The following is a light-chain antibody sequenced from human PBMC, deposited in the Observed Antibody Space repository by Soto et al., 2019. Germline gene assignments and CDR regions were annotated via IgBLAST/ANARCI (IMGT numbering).Light chain of an antibody. Sequence: DIQMTQSPSSLSASVGDRVTITCRASQSISTNLNWFQQKPGKAPKLLISAASSLQSGVPSRFSGSGSGTDFTLTISTLQPEDFATYSCQQSYSTPRTFGQGTKLEIK. J-gene: IGKJ1*01. CDR1: QSISTN. CDR2: AAS. CDR3: QQSYSTPRT. V-gene: IGKV1-39*01.